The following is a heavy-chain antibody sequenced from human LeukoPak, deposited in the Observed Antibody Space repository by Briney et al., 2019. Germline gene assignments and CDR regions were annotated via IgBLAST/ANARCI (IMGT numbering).Heavy chain of an antibody. CDR2: ISSTSAHI. D-gene: IGHD6-19*01. J-gene: IGHJ5*01. Sequence: GGSLRLSCAASGFALNAYSLTWVRQAPGKGLEWVSSISSTSAHIHYAESVKGRFTISRDNIDNVVYLQMNSLRVEDTAVYFCARVAVAGPTGWFDSWGQGTLVTVSS. CDR1: GFALNAYS. CDR3: ARVAVAGPTGWFDS. V-gene: IGHV3-21*01.